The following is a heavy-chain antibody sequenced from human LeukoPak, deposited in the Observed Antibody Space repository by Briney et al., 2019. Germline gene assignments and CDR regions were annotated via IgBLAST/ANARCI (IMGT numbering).Heavy chain of an antibody. J-gene: IGHJ3*02. CDR3: ARGYYGSGSYSDAFDI. CDR1: GGSFSGYY. CDR2: INHSGST. Sequence: ASETLSLTCAVYGGSFSGYYWSWIRQPPGKGLEWIGEINHSGSTNYNPSLKSRVTISVDTSKNQFSLKLSSVTAADTAVYYCARGYYGSGSYSDAFDIWGQGTMVTASS. V-gene: IGHV4-34*01. D-gene: IGHD3-10*01.